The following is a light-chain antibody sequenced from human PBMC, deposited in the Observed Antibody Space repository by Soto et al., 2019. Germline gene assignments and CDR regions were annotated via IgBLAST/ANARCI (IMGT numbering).Light chain of an antibody. J-gene: IGLJ1*01. CDR2: DVS. V-gene: IGLV2-14*03. CDR3: ISYTTSRTYV. Sequence: QSVLTQPASVSGSPGQSIAISCTGTSSDVGSYNYVSWYQHHPGKAPKVMIYDVSSRPSGVSNRFSGSKSGNTASLTISGLQAEDEADYYCISYTTSRTYVFGTGTKLTVL. CDR1: SSDVGSYNY.